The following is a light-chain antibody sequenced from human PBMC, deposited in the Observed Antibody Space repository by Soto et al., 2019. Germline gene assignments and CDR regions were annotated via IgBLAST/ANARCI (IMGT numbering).Light chain of an antibody. Sequence: EIVMTQSPATLSVSPGEGAILSCRASQTVSTNLAWYQQKPGQSPRLLIYGASTRANGIPARFSGSGSGTEFTLTISSLQSEDFAVYSCQQYNNWPLTFSGGTKVEI. CDR2: GAS. CDR3: QQYNNWPLT. J-gene: IGKJ4*01. CDR1: QTVSTN. V-gene: IGKV3-15*01.